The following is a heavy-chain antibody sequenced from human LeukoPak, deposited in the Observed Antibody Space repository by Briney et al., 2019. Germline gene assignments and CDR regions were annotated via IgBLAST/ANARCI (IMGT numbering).Heavy chain of an antibody. CDR1: GFTFSSFG. J-gene: IGHJ4*02. D-gene: IGHD2-15*01. CDR2: IQSDGSNK. CDR3: ARRDIVVIVSASDY. Sequence: GGSLRLSCAAPGFTFSSFGMHWVRQTPGKGLEWVAFIQSDGSNKYYADSVQGRFTMSRDNSKNTVYLQMNSLRVDDTAVYYCARRDIVVIVSASDYWGQGTLVTVSS. V-gene: IGHV3-30*02.